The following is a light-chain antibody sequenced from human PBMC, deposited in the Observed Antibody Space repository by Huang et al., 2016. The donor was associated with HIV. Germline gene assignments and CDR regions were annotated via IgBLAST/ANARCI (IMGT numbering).Light chain of an antibody. V-gene: IGKV1-39*01. CDR2: GAS. CDR1: QSVTKY. Sequence: DPVTITCRATQSVTKYLNWYQQKPGKAPKLLIYGASSVQTRVPSRFSGSGSGTDFTLTISSLQPEDFATYYCQQSSSPPPTFGPGTKVDIK. J-gene: IGKJ3*01. CDR3: QQSSSPPPT.